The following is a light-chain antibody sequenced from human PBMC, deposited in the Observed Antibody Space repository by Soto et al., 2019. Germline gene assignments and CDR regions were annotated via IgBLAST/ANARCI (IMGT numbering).Light chain of an antibody. CDR2: DAS. Sequence: DIQMTQSPSTLSSSLGDRVTITCRASQSISRWLVWYQQKPGKAPKFLIYDASTLETGVPSRFSGSGSGTEFTLTISNLQPDDFATYYCQQYDSILGTFGPGTKVDIK. V-gene: IGKV1-5*01. CDR1: QSISRW. J-gene: IGKJ1*01. CDR3: QQYDSILGT.